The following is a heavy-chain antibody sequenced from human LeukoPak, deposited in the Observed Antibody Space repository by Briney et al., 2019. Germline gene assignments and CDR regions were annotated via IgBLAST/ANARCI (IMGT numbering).Heavy chain of an antibody. CDR3: ARAHLEAFDI. J-gene: IGHJ3*02. CDR2: ISWNSGSI. V-gene: IGHV3-9*01. CDR1: GFTFDDYA. Sequence: GGSLRLSCAASGFTFDDYAMHWVRQAPGKGLEWVSGISWNSGSIGYADSVKGRFTISRDNAKNSLYLQMNSLRAEDTAVYYCARAHLEAFDIWGQGTMVTVSS.